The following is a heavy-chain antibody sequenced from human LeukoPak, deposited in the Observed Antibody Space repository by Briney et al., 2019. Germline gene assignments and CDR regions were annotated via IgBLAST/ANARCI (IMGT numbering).Heavy chain of an antibody. CDR1: GYIHEDYG. CDR3: VRLGRDGYTYGAAY. Sequence: GGSLRLSCAVSGYIHEDYGMRWVRHAPGKGLEWHAGINWNGGSTGYAASVKGRCTISRDNAKTALYLEMNSLRVEDTAFYYCVRLGRDGYTYGAAYWGQGALVTVSS. V-gene: IGHV3-20*04. J-gene: IGHJ1*01. D-gene: IGHD5-24*01. CDR2: INWNGGST.